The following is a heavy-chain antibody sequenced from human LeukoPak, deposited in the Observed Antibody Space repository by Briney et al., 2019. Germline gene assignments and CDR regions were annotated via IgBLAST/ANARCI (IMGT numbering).Heavy chain of an antibody. Sequence: GGSLRLSCAASGFTFSTYIMNWVRQTPGKGLEWVSSIGTSTSYIYYADSVKGRFTISRDNAKNSLYLQMNSLRAEDTAVYYCARDLMGIAYRGAFYWGQGTLVTVSS. J-gene: IGHJ4*02. CDR1: GFTFSTYI. CDR3: ARDLMGIAYRGAFY. V-gene: IGHV3-21*04. D-gene: IGHD6-13*01. CDR2: IGTSTSYI.